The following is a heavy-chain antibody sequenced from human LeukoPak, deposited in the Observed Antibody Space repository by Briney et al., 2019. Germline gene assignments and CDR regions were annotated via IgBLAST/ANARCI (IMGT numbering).Heavy chain of an antibody. V-gene: IGHV4-4*07. D-gene: IGHD6-6*01. CDR1: GGSISSYY. Sequence: SETLSLTCTVSGGSISSYYWSWIRQPPGKGLEWIGGIYTSGSTNYNPSLKSRVTMSVDTSKNQFSLKLDSVTAADTAVYYCARDVRRSSSSSNSYYYYMDVWGKGTTVTVSS. CDR2: IYTSGST. CDR3: ARDVRRSSSSSNSYYYYMDV. J-gene: IGHJ6*03.